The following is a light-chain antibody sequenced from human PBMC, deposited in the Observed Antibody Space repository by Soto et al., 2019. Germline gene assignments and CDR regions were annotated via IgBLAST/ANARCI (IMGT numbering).Light chain of an antibody. J-gene: IGLJ2*01. Sequence: SYELTQPLSVSVALGQTARITCGGDNIGSKNVHWYQQKPGQAPVVVIHRDTNRPSGIPERFSGSSSGNTATLTISRAQAGDEAYYYCQVWDSSLVVFGGGTKLTVL. CDR2: RDT. CDR3: QVWDSSLVV. V-gene: IGLV3-9*01. CDR1: NIGSKN.